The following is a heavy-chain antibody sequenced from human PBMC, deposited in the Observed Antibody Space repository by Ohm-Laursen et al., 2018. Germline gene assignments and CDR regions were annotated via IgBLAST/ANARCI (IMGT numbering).Heavy chain of an antibody. D-gene: IGHD4-17*01. CDR3: ARASTVTLPYYYYGMDV. J-gene: IGHJ6*02. Sequence: GASVKVSCKASGYTFTGYYMHWVRQAPGQGLEWMGWINPNSGGTNYAQKFQGRVTMTRDTSISTAYMELSRLRSDDTAVYYCARASTVTLPYYYYGMDVWGQGTTVTVSS. V-gene: IGHV1-2*02. CDR1: GYTFTGYY. CDR2: INPNSGGT.